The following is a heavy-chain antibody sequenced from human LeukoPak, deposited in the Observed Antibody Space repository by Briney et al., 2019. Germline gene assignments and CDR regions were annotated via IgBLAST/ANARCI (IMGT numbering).Heavy chain of an antibody. CDR3: AKYRDYGDYVPVS. Sequence: PGGSLRLSCAASGFTFSNYAMNWVRQAPGKGLEWVSGISGSGGSTYYADSVKGRFTSSRDNSKHTLYLQMNSLRAEDSAVYYCAKYRDYGDYVPVSWGQGTLVTVSS. D-gene: IGHD4-17*01. CDR1: GFTFSNYA. J-gene: IGHJ5*02. CDR2: ISGSGGST. V-gene: IGHV3-23*01.